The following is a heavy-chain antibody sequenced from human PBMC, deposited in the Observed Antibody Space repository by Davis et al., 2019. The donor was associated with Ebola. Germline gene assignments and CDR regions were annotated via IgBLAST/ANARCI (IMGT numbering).Heavy chain of an antibody. CDR2: LGTSADT. V-gene: IGHV3-23*01. D-gene: IGHD3-22*01. Sequence: PGGSLRLSCAASGFVFRNYAMSWVRQAPGKGLEWVSTLGTSADTYYADSVKGRFTISRDNAKNTLYLQMNSLRAEDTAVYYCARVGYYYDSSGYYSHIDYWGQGTLVTVSS. J-gene: IGHJ4*02. CDR1: GFVFRNYA. CDR3: ARVGYYYDSSGYYSHIDY.